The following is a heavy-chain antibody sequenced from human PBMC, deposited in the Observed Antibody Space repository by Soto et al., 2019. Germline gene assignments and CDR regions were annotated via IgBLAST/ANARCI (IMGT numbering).Heavy chain of an antibody. J-gene: IGHJ6*02. D-gene: IGHD2-15*01. V-gene: IGHV4-59*01. CDR2: LSDSGST. Sequence: SETLSLTCTVSGASISSYHWSWIRQPPGKGLEWIGYLSDSGSTNNNPSLKSRVTISLGTSKNEFSLKLSSVTAADTAVYYCARENCGGGRCYGMDVWGQGTTVTVSS. CDR1: GASISSYH. CDR3: ARENCGGGRCYGMDV.